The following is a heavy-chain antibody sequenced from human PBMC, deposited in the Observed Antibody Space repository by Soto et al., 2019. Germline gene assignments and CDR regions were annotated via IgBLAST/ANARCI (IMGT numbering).Heavy chain of an antibody. Sequence: GGSLRLSCAASGYTLSGAAIHWVRQASGKGLEWVGRIANKAEDYAATYGESVEGRFTISRDDSQNMAYLQLNSLKTEDTAVYDCTKYSGSPSIPAALGQGTLVTVSS. J-gene: IGHJ5*02. V-gene: IGHV3-73*01. CDR2: IANKAEDYAA. CDR3: TKYSGSPSIPAA. CDR1: GYTLSGAA. D-gene: IGHD1-26*01.